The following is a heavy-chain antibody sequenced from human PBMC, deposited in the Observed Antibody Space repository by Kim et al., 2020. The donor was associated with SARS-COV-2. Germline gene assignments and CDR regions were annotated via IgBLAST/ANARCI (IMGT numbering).Heavy chain of an antibody. J-gene: IGHJ4*02. V-gene: IGHV4-4*07. Sequence: SETLSLTCTVSHGSINNNFWSWIRQPAGQGLEWIGRVYSSGIADYNPSLKSRVIMSLDTSKNQFSLRLNYVTAADSAVYYCARGPAQGAPLDYWGQGTRV. CDR3: ARGPAQGAPLDY. CDR2: VYSSGIA. CDR1: HGSINNNF.